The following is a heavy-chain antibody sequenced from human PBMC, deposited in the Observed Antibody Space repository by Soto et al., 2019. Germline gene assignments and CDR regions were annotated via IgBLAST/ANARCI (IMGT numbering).Heavy chain of an antibody. CDR2: ISNDGSTE. CDR1: GFIFSSYV. V-gene: IGHV3-30-3*01. D-gene: IGHD3-10*01. Sequence: GGSLRLSCAASGFIFSSYVMHWVRQAPGKGLEWVAVISNDGSTEYYADSVKGRFTISRDNSKDTLYLQMNSLRAEDTAVYYCARGSIMGRGLMGGIIVFWGQGKLVTVSS. CDR3: ARGSIMGRGLMGGIIVF. J-gene: IGHJ4*02.